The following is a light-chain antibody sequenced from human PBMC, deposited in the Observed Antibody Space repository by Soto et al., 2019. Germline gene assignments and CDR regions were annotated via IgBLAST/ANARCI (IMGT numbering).Light chain of an antibody. V-gene: IGKV3-15*01. CDR2: GAS. J-gene: IGKJ5*01. Sequence: EIVMTQSPATLSVSPGERATLSCRASQSVSSNLAWYQQKPGQAPRLLIYGASTRATGIPARFSGSGSGTEFTLTINSLQSADFAVYYCQQYNNWPPITVGQGTRLEIK. CDR3: QQYNNWPPIT. CDR1: QSVSSN.